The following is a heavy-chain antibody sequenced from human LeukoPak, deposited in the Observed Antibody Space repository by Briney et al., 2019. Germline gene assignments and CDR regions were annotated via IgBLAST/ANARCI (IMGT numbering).Heavy chain of an antibody. Sequence: SETLSLTCTVSGGSISSYYWSWIRQPPGKGLEWIGYIYYSGSTNYNPSLKSRVTISVDTSKNQFSLKLSSVTAADTAVYYCARHSSGWYYFDYWGQGTLVTVSS. CDR2: IYYSGST. D-gene: IGHD6-19*01. CDR1: GGSISSYY. J-gene: IGHJ4*02. V-gene: IGHV4-59*08. CDR3: ARHSSGWYYFDY.